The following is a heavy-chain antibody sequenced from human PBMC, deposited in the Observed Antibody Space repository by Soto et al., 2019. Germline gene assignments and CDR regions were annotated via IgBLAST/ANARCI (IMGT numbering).Heavy chain of an antibody. CDR2: IVVGSGNT. D-gene: IGHD4-17*01. CDR3: AAALHDYGDYVGFYFDY. J-gene: IGHJ4*02. Sequence: QMQLVQSGPEVKKPGTSVKVSCQASGFNFTSSAVQWVRQARGQRLELIGWIVVGSGNTNYAQKFQERVTITRDMSTSTAYMELSSLRSEDTAVYYCAAALHDYGDYVGFYFDYWGQGTLVTVSS. V-gene: IGHV1-58*01. CDR1: GFNFTSSA.